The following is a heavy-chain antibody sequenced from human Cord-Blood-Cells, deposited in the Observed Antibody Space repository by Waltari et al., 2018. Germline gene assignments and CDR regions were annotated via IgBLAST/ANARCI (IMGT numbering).Heavy chain of an antibody. CDR3: ARVPITMVQGVIITFAFDI. D-gene: IGHD3-10*01. CDR1: GYSISSGYY. V-gene: IGHV4-38-2*01. Sequence: QVQLQASGPGLVKPSETLSLTCAVPGYSISSGYYWGWIRQPPGQGLEWIGSIYHSGSTYYNPSLKSRVTISVDTSKNQFSLKLSSVTAADTAVYYCARVPITMVQGVIITFAFDIWGQGTMVTVSS. CDR2: IYHSGST. J-gene: IGHJ3*02.